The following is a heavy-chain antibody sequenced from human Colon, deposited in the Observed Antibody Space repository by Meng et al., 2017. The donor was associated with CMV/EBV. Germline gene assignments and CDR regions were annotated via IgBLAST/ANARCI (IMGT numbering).Heavy chain of an antibody. J-gene: IGHJ5*02. CDR2: MNPNSGNT. CDR1: GYTFISYD. CDR3: ARGTRWFDP. V-gene: IGHV1-8*01. Sequence: VSCTASGYTFISYDINWVRQATGQGLEWMGWMNPNSGNTGYAQKFQGRVTMTRNTSISTVYMELSSLRSEDTAVYYCARGTRWFDPWGQGTLVTVSS.